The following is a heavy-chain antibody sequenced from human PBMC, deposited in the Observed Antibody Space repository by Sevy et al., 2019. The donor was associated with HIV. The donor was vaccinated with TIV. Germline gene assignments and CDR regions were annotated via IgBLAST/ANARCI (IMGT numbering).Heavy chain of an antibody. CDR2: ISGSGGST. D-gene: IGHD6-19*01. J-gene: IGHJ5*02. Sequence: GGSLRLSCAASGFTFSTYAMSWVRQAPGKGLEWVSTISGSGGSTYHADSVKGRFTISRDNSKNTLYLQMNSLRAEDTAIYYCAKYPWDIAVAGTGNWFDPWGQGTLVTVSS. CDR3: AKYPWDIAVAGTGNWFDP. CDR1: GFTFSTYA. V-gene: IGHV3-23*01.